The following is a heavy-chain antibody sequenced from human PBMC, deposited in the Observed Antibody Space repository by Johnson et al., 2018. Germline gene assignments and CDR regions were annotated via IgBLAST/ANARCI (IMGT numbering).Heavy chain of an antibody. CDR3: ARGFPSSGYYHYDAFDI. J-gene: IGHJ3*02. CDR2: IYYSGST. D-gene: IGHD3-22*01. V-gene: IGHV4-59*01. Sequence: VQLQESGPGLVKPSETLSLTCTVSGGSISSYYWSWIRQPPGKGLEWIGYIYYSGSTNYNPSLKSRVTISVDTSKPQFSLKLSSVTAADTAVYYCARGFPSSGYYHYDAFDIWGQGTMVTVSS. CDR1: GGSISSYY.